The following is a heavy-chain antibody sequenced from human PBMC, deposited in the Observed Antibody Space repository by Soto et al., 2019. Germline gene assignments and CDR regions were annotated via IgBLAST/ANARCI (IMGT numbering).Heavy chain of an antibody. CDR1: GGTFSSYA. V-gene: IGHV1-69*13. J-gene: IGHJ6*02. Sequence: ASVKVSCKASGGTFSSYAISWVRQAPGQGLEWMGGIIPIFGTANYAQKFQGRVTITADESTSTAYMELSSLRSEDTAVYYCARVRRGIVVVPAAINYYYYGMDVWGQGTTVTV. CDR3: ARVRRGIVVVPAAINYYYYGMDV. D-gene: IGHD2-2*02. CDR2: IIPIFGTA.